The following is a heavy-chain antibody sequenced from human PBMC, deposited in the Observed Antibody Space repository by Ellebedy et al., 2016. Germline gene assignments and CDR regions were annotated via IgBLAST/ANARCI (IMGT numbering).Heavy chain of an antibody. D-gene: IGHD3-10*01. CDR2: IFSNDEK. Sequence: SGPTLVKPTQTLTLTCTVSGFSLSNARMGVSWIRQPPGKALEWLAHIFSNDEKSYSTSLKSRLTISKDTSKSQVVLTMTNMDPVDTATYYCARIEYYYGSGSYYYFDYWGQGTLVTVSS. CDR1: GFSLSNARMG. CDR3: ARIEYYYGSGSYYYFDY. V-gene: IGHV2-26*01. J-gene: IGHJ4*02.